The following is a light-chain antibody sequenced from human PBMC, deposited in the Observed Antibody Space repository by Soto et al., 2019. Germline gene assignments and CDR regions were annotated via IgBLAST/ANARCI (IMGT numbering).Light chain of an antibody. CDR3: QQGSFTLT. CDR2: GAS. CDR1: QSISTY. Sequence: DILMTQSPSSLSASVGDRVTITCRASQSISTYLNWYQQKLGKAPKLLLSGASSLQGGVPSRFSGSGSGTDFTLTISSLQPEDFATYYCQQGSFTLTFGGGTKLEIK. V-gene: IGKV1-39*01. J-gene: IGKJ4*01.